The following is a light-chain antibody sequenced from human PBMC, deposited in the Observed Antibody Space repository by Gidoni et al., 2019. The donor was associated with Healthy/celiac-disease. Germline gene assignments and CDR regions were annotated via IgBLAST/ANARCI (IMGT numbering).Light chain of an antibody. J-gene: IGLJ1*01. CDR2: DVT. Sequence: QSALTPPASVSGSPGQSITISCTGTSSDVGGYDYVSWYQQHPGKAPKLMIYDVTNRPSGVSDRFSGSKSGNTASLTISGLQAGDEADYYCSSYTSSSTPYVFGTGTKV. V-gene: IGLV2-14*03. CDR1: SSDVGGYDY. CDR3: SSYTSSSTPYV.